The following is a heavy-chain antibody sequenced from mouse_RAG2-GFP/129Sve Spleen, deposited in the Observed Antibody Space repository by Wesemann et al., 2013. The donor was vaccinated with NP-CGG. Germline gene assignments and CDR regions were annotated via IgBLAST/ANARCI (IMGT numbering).Heavy chain of an antibody. J-gene: IGHJ1*01. CDR3: ARHYRYDGYWYFDV. D-gene: IGHD2-14*01. V-gene: IGHV5-9-3*01. CDR1: GFTFSSYA. Sequence: GGSLKLSCAASGFTFSSYAMSWVRQTPEKRLEWVATISSGGSYTYYPDSVKGRFTISRDNAKNTLYLQMSSLRSEDTAMYYCARHYRYDGYWYFDVWG. CDR2: ISSGGSYT.